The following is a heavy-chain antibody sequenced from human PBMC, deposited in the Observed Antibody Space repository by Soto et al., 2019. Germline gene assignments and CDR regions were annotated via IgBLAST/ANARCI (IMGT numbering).Heavy chain of an antibody. CDR3: ARSENYCTNGVCSGPFDP. J-gene: IGHJ5*02. CDR1: GYSFTSYW. V-gene: IGHV5-10-1*01. CDR2: IDPSDSYT. Sequence: PGESLKISCKRSGYSFTSYWISRVRQMPGKGLEWMGRIDPSDSYTNYSPSFQGHVTISADKSISTAYLQWSSLKASDTAMYYCARSENYCTNGVCSGPFDPWGQGTLVTVSS. D-gene: IGHD2-8*01.